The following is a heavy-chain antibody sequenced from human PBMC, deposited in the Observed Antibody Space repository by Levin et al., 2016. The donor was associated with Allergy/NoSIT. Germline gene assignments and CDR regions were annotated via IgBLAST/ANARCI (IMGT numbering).Heavy chain of an antibody. Sequence: WIRQPPGKGLEWIGYIYYSGSTNYNPSLKSRVTISVDTSKNQFSLKLSSVTAADTAVYYCARDMPDGIQLWSYFDYWGQGTLVTVSS. CDR3: ARDMPDGIQLWSYFDY. D-gene: IGHD5-18*01. CDR2: IYYSGST. J-gene: IGHJ4*02. V-gene: IGHV4-59*01.